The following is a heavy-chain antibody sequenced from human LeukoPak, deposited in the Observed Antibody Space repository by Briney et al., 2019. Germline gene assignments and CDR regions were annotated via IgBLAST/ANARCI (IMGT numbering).Heavy chain of an antibody. Sequence: PGGSLRLSCAASGFTFSSYPMSWVRQAPGKGLEWVSAISGSGGSTYYADSVKGRFTISRDNSKNTLYLQMNSLRAEDTAVYYCAKDPGAVAGTGPDYWGQGTLVTVSS. V-gene: IGHV3-23*01. CDR1: GFTFSSYP. CDR3: AKDPGAVAGTGPDY. CDR2: ISGSGGST. D-gene: IGHD6-19*01. J-gene: IGHJ4*02.